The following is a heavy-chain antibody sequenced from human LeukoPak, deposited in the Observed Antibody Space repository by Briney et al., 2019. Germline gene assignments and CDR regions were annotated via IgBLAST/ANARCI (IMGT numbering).Heavy chain of an antibody. CDR1: GVTFSDFY. J-gene: IGHJ4*02. CDR2: ISSSGNII. D-gene: IGHD5-18*01. V-gene: IGHV3-11*01. CDR3: ARATAADTAMIYFDY. Sequence: GGSLRLSCAASGVTFSDFYMSWIRQAPGKGLEWVSYISSSGNIIYSADSVKGRFTISRDNAKNSLYLQINSLRAEDTAVYYCARATAADTAMIYFDYWGQGTLVTVSS.